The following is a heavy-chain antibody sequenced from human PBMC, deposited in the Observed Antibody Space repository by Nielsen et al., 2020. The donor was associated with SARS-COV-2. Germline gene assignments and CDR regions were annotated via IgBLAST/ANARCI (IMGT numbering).Heavy chain of an antibody. D-gene: IGHD3-10*01. J-gene: IGHJ4*02. Sequence: SGPTLVQPTETLTLTCTVSGFSLRNARMGVSWIRQPPGKALEWLAHIFSNDEKSYSTSLKSRLTISKDTSKSQVVLTMTNMDPVDTATYYCARGSPLYGFLDYWGQGTLVTVSS. V-gene: IGHV2-26*01. CDR3: ARGSPLYGFLDY. CDR1: GFSLRNARMG. CDR2: IFSNDEK.